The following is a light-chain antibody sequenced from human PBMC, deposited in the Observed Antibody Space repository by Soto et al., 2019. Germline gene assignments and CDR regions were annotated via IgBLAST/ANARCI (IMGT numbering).Light chain of an antibody. J-gene: IGKJ5*01. CDR1: QSIRSY. Sequence: DIQMTQSPSSLSASVGDRVTITCRASQSIRSYLNWYQQKPGKAPKVLIYAASSLQSGVPSRFNGSGSGTDFTLTISSLQPEDFGTYYCQQSDSTPITFGQGTRLEIK. V-gene: IGKV1-39*01. CDR3: QQSDSTPIT. CDR2: AAS.